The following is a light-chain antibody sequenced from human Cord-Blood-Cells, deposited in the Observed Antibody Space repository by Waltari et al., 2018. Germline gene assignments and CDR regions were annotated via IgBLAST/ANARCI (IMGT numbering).Light chain of an antibody. Sequence: ETTLTQSPAFMSATPGDKVNISCKASQDIDDDMNWYQQKPGEAAIFIIQEATTLVPGISPRFSGSGSGTEFTLTISSLQPDDFATYYCQQYKSWYTFGQGTKLEI. CDR2: EAT. CDR1: QDIDDD. J-gene: IGKJ2*01. CDR3: QQYKSWYT. V-gene: IGKV5-2*01.